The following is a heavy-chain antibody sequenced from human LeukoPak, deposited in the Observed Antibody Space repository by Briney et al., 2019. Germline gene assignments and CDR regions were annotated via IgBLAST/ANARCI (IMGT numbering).Heavy chain of an antibody. D-gene: IGHD2-8*01. J-gene: IGHJ4*02. CDR1: GGSISSYY. Sequence: SETLSLTCTVSGGSISSYYWSWIRQPPGKGLEWIGYIYYSGSTNYNPSLKSRVTISVDTSKNQFSLKLSSVTAADTAVYYCARRHCTNGVCYLDYWGQGTLVTVSS. CDR3: ARRHCTNGVCYLDY. CDR2: IYYSGST. V-gene: IGHV4-59*08.